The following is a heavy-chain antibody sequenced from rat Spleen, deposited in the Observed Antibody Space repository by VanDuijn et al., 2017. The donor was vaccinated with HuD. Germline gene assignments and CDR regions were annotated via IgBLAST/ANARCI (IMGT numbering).Heavy chain of an antibody. J-gene: IGHJ3*01. Sequence: VQLKESGPGLVQPSQTLSLTCTVSGFSLSSHGVIWVRQPPGKGLEWVATISTSGSRTYYPDSVKGRFTISRDDAKSSLSLQMTSLKSEDTATYYCARRGLLTTEVVVPFAYWGQGTLVTVSS. V-gene: IGHV5-46*01. CDR1: GFSLSSHG. CDR2: ISTSGSRT. CDR3: ARRGLLTTEVVVPFAY. D-gene: IGHD1-11*01.